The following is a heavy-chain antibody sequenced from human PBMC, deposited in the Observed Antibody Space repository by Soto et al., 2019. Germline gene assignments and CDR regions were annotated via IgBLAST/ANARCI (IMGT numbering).Heavy chain of an antibody. V-gene: IGHV1-18*01. CDR1: GYTFTSYG. D-gene: IGHD3-22*01. Sequence: GASVKVSCKASGYTFTSYGIDWVRQAPGQGLERLGWISAYDGNTKYAQILQGRVSLTTDTSTNTAYMELRSLRSDDTAMYFCARGGYYDSSGSRNYYYYGMNVWGQGTTVTVYS. CDR2: ISAYDGNT. CDR3: ARGGYYDSSGSRNYYYYGMNV. J-gene: IGHJ6*02.